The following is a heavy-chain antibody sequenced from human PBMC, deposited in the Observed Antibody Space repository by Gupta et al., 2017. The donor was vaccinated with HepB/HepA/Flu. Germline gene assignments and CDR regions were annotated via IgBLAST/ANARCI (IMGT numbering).Heavy chain of an antibody. CDR3: AKFRGPYISSFYFDY. CDR2: LSGSGGNT. V-gene: IGHV3-23*01. D-gene: IGHD2-21*01. Sequence: EAQLLESGGGLVQPGGSLRLSCAASRFTFSSHAMSWVRQAPGKGLEWVSGLSGSGGNTYYEDSVKGRFTISRDNSKNTLYLQMNSLRAEDTAVYYCAKFRGPYISSFYFDYWGQGALVTVSS. J-gene: IGHJ4*02. CDR1: RFTFSSHA.